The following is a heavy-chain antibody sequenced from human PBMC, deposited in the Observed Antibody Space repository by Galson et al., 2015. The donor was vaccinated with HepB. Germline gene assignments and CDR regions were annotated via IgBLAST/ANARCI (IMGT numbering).Heavy chain of an antibody. J-gene: IGHJ4*02. Sequence: LRLSCAASGFSFSSYVMSWVRQAPGKGLEWVSGITDSGGNTYYADSVKGRFTISRDNARNSLYLQMNSLRDEDTAVYYCARDKSRAYDYPSIDYWGQGTLATVSS. CDR3: ARDKSRAYDYPSIDY. D-gene: IGHD3-22*01. CDR2: ITDSGGNT. V-gene: IGHV3-23*01. CDR1: GFSFSSYV.